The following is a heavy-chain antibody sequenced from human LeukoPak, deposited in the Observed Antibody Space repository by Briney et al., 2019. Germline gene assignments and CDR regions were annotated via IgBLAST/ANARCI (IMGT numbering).Heavy chain of an antibody. D-gene: IGHD3-10*01. V-gene: IGHV4-38-2*02. J-gene: IGHJ4*02. CDR3: ARVLGGSGSYSYFDY. Sequence: SGPGLVKPSETLSLMCTVSGYSINSGYYWGWIRQPPGKGLEWIGSIYHSGSTYYNSSFKSRVTISVDTSKNQFSLKLSSVTAADTAVYYCARVLGGSGSYSYFDYWGQGTLVTVSS. CDR1: GYSINSGYY. CDR2: IYHSGST.